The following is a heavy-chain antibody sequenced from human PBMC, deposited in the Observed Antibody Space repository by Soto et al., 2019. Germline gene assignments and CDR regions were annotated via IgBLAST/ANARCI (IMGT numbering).Heavy chain of an antibody. Sequence: SETLSLTCTVSGGSISSYYWSWIRRPAGKGLEWIGRIYTSGSTNYNPSLKSRVTMSVDTSKNQFSLKLSSVTAADTAVYYCAGRVRGVIIRDGFDIWGQGTMVTVSS. V-gene: IGHV4-4*07. J-gene: IGHJ3*02. D-gene: IGHD3-10*01. CDR1: GGSISSYY. CDR2: IYTSGST. CDR3: AGRVRGVIIRDGFDI.